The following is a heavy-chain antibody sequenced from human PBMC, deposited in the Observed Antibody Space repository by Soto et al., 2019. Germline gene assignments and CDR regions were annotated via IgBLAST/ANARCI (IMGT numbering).Heavy chain of an antibody. CDR1: GGSISSSSYY. CDR2: IYYSGST. Sequence: SETLSLTCTVSGGSISSSSYYWGWIRQPPGKGLEWIGSIYYSGSTYYNPSLKSRVTISVDTSKNQFSLKLSSVTAADTAVYYCARGYGGNHRGLFDYWGQGTLVTVSS. CDR3: ARGYGGNHRGLFDY. D-gene: IGHD2-15*01. V-gene: IGHV4-39*01. J-gene: IGHJ4*02.